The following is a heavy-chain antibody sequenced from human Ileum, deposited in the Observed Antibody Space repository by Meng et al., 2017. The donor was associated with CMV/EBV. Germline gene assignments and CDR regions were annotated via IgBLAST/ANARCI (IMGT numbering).Heavy chain of an antibody. Sequence: GESLKISCAASGFTFSSYEMSWVRQAPGKGLEWVANIKQDGSEKYYVDSVKGRFTISRDNAKNSLYLQMNSLRAEDTAVYYCARDRQLFVWGQGTTVNGPS. J-gene: IGHJ6*02. CDR3: ARDRQLFV. CDR2: IKQDGSEK. CDR1: GFTFSSYE. V-gene: IGHV3-7*01. D-gene: IGHD6-13*01.